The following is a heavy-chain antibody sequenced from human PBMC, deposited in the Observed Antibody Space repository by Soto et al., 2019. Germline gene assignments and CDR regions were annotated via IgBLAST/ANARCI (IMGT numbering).Heavy chain of an antibody. CDR2: ISAHNGNT. V-gene: IGHV1-18*01. CDR3: ARGRYGDY. D-gene: IGHD1-1*01. CDR1: GYDFTTYG. Sequence: QVHLVQXGAEVKKPGXSVKVSCKGSGYDFTTYGITWVRXAPGQGLEWMAWISAHNGNTDYAQKLQGRVTVTRDTSTSTAYMELRSLRSDDTAMYYCARGRYGDYWGQGALVTVSS. J-gene: IGHJ4*02.